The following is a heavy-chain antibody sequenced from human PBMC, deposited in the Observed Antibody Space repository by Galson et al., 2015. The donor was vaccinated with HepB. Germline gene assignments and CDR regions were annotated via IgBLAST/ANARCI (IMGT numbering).Heavy chain of an antibody. V-gene: IGHV3-30-3*01. J-gene: IGHJ3*02. CDR3: ARDRSTTVVTPDAFDI. Sequence: SLRLSCAASGFTFSSYAMHWVRQAPGKGLEWVAVISYDGSNKYYADSVKGRFTISRDNSKNTLYLQMNSLRAEDTAVYYCARDRSTTVVTPDAFDIWGQGTMVTVSS. D-gene: IGHD4-23*01. CDR2: ISYDGSNK. CDR1: GFTFSSYA.